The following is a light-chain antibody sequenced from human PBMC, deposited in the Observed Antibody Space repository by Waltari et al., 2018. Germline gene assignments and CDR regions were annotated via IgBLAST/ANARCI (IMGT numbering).Light chain of an antibody. Sequence: QSALTQPASVSGSPGQSITISCTGTSSDIGNYNFVSWYQKHPGKAPKLIIYDVSNRPSGVSNRFSGSWSGNTASLTISGLQAEDEADYYCNSYTTGSTLTVIFGGGTKLTVL. CDR3: NSYTTGSTLTVI. V-gene: IGLV2-14*03. CDR2: DVS. J-gene: IGLJ2*01. CDR1: SSDIGNYNF.